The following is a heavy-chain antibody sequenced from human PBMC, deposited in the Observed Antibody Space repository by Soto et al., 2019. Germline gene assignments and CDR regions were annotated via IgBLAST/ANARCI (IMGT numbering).Heavy chain of an antibody. V-gene: IGHV3-48*01. CDR2: ISTSSRTI. Sequence: EVQLVESGGGLAQPGGYLRLSCAASGFSFSSYSMNWFRQVPGKGLEWISHISTSSRTIYYADSVNGRFTISRDNARNALYLQMNSLRAGDTAVYYCAKARSTVTTGCFDLWGRGTLVAVSS. J-gene: IGHJ2*01. D-gene: IGHD4-17*01. CDR3: AKARSTVTTGCFDL. CDR1: GFSFSSYS.